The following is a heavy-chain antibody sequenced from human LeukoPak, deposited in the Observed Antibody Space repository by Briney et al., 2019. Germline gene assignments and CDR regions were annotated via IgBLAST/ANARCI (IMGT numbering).Heavy chain of an antibody. V-gene: IGHV3-30-3*01. D-gene: IGHD4-23*01. J-gene: IGHJ6*02. Sequence: GGSLRLSCAASGFTFSSYAMHWVRQAPGKGLEWVAVISYDGSNKYYADSVKGRFTISRDNSKNTLYLQMNSLRAEDTAVYYCARGCEYGGLFFLSGMDVWGQGTTVTVSS. CDR1: GFTFSSYA. CDR3: ARGCEYGGLFFLSGMDV. CDR2: ISYDGSNK.